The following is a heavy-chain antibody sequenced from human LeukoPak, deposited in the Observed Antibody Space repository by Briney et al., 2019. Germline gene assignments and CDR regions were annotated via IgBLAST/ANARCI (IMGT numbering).Heavy chain of an antibody. CDR2: ISGSGGST. Sequence: GGPLRLSCAASGFTFSSYAMSWVRQAPGKGLEWVSAISGSGGSTYYAGSVKGRFTISRDNSKNTLYLQMNSLRAEDTAVYYCAKDFGDYYGSGSYYSPRWYFDYWGQGTLVTVSS. CDR3: AKDFGDYYGSGSYYSPRWYFDY. J-gene: IGHJ4*02. CDR1: GFTFSSYA. D-gene: IGHD3-10*01. V-gene: IGHV3-23*01.